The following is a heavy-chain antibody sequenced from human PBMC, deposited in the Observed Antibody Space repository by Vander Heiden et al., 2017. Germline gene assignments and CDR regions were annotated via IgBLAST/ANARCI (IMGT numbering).Heavy chain of an antibody. J-gene: IGHJ4*02. CDR1: GFIFSNYA. V-gene: IGHV3-23*01. Sequence: EVQLLESGGGLVQPGGSLRLSCPASGFIFSNYAMTWVRQAPGRGLEWVSTISGPGGSTYYADSVKGRFTISRDNSRNTQYLQMNSLRAEDTAVYYCAKDLVGSTWSFDYWGQGILDTVSS. CDR2: ISGPGGST. D-gene: IGHD6-13*01. CDR3: AKDLVGSTWSFDY.